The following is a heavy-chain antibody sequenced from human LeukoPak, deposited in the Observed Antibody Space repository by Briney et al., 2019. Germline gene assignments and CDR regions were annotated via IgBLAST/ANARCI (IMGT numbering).Heavy chain of an antibody. CDR1: GFTFSSYS. CDR2: ISSSSSYI. CDR3: ARASLLWFGETLYYFDY. J-gene: IGHJ4*02. Sequence: GGSLRLSCAASGFTFSSYSMNWVRQAPGKGLEWVSSISSSSSYIYYADSVKGRFTISRDNAKNSLYLQMNSLRAEDTAVYYCARASLLWFGETLYYFDYWGQGTLVTVSS. V-gene: IGHV3-21*01. D-gene: IGHD3-10*01.